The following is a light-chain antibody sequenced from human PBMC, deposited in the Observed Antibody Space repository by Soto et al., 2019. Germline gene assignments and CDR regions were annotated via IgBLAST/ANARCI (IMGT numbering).Light chain of an antibody. Sequence: DIQMTQSPSSLSASVGDRVTITCRASQTISSYLNWYQQSPGKAPKLLIYAASSLQSGVPSRFSGSGSGTDFTLTISRLQPEDFATYYRPQSSNIPYTFGQGTKLEIK. V-gene: IGKV1-39*01. J-gene: IGKJ2*01. CDR1: QTISSY. CDR3: PQSSNIPYT. CDR2: AAS.